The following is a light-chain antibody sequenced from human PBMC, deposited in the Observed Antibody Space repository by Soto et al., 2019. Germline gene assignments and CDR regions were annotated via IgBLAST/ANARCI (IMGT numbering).Light chain of an antibody. Sequence: EIVMTQSPATLSVSPGERATLSCRASQSVSSNLAWYQQRFVQAPRLLIYGASVRATGIPVRFSGSGSGTEFSLTISNLQSEDFAVYYCQQYNNSPPRTFGQGTKVDIK. CDR3: QQYNNSPPRT. V-gene: IGKV3-15*01. CDR1: QSVSSN. J-gene: IGKJ1*01. CDR2: GAS.